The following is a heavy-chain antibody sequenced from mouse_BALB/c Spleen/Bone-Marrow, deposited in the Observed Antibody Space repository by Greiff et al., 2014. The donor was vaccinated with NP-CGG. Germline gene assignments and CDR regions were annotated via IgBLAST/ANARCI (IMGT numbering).Heavy chain of an antibody. J-gene: IGHJ1*01. V-gene: IGHV1-14*01. CDR3: ARREDGYGTFYWYFDV. CDR2: INPYNDGT. Sequence: VQLQQSGPELVKPGASVKMSCKASGYTFTSYVMHWVKQKPGQGLEWIGYINPYNDGTKYNEKFKGKATLTSDKSSSTAYMELSSLTSEDPAVYYCARREDGYGTFYWYFDVWGAGTTVTVSS. D-gene: IGHD2-2*01. CDR1: GYTFTSYV.